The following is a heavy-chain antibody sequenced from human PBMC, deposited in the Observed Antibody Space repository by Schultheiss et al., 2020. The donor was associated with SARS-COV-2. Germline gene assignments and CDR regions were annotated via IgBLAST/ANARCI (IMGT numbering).Heavy chain of an antibody. CDR2: IYYSGST. CDR1: GGSISSGGYY. J-gene: IGHJ4*02. CDR3: ACSGTTGTTFDY. Sequence: SETLSLTCTVSGGSISSGGYYWGWIRQPPGKGLEWIGSIYYSGSTYYNPSLKSRVTISVDTSKNQFSLKVNSVTAADTAVYYCACSGTTGTTFDYWGQGTLVTVSS. D-gene: IGHD1-1*01. V-gene: IGHV4-39*01.